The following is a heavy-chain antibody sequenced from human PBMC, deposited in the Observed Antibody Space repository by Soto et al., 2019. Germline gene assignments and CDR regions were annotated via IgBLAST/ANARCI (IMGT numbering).Heavy chain of an antibody. D-gene: IGHD2-15*01. CDR2: IQSGGST. Sequence: GSLRLSCAASGFSVNSKYMCWVRQAPGKGLEWVSLIQSGGSTYYAGSVKGRFTISRDFSENTLFLQMNSLRVEDTAVYYCKRDDVHCNGVRCYGVPMDVWVKGTTVTVSS. CDR3: KRDDVHCNGVRCYGVPMDV. CDR1: GFSVNSKY. V-gene: IGHV3-66*01. J-gene: IGHJ6*03.